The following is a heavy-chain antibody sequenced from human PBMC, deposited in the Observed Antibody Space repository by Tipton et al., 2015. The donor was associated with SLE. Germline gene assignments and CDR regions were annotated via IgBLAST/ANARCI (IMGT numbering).Heavy chain of an antibody. V-gene: IGHV4-61*01. Sequence: TLSLTCTVSGASISSGSYYWSWIRQPPGMGLEWIGYIYYSGSTNYNPSLKSRVTISVDTSKNQFSLKLSSVTAADTAVYYCARDSDGASMVHAFDIWGQGTMVTVSS. D-gene: IGHD3-10*01. CDR2: IYYSGST. J-gene: IGHJ3*02. CDR3: ARDSDGASMVHAFDI. CDR1: GASISSGSYY.